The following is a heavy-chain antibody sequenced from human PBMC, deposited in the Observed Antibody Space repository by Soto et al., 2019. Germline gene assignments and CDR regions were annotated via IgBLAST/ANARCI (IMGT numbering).Heavy chain of an antibody. Sequence: QVQLVQSGAEVKKPGSSVKVSCKASGGTFSSYAISWVRQAPGQGLEWMGGIIPIFGTANYAQKFQGRVTITADESTSTAYMELSSLRSEDTAVYYCARPPHYGSVRHMWGFDPWGQGTLVTVSS. D-gene: IGHD3-10*01. J-gene: IGHJ5*02. CDR3: ARPPHYGSVRHMWGFDP. V-gene: IGHV1-69*01. CDR2: IIPIFGTA. CDR1: GGTFSSYA.